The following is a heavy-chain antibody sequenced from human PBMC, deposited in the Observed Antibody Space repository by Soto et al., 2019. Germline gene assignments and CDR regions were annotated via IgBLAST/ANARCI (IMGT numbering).Heavy chain of an antibody. D-gene: IGHD2-21*02. CDR2: ITPFNGNT. CDR1: GYTYTYRY. CDR3: ARSNCGGDCYSGMDV. J-gene: IGHJ6*02. V-gene: IGHV1-45*02. Sequence: SVKVSCKASGYTYTYRYLHWVRQAPGQALEWMGWITPFNGNTKYAQKFQDRVTITRDRSMSTAYLEMSSLRSDDTAVYYCARSNCGGDCYSGMDVWGQGTTVTVS.